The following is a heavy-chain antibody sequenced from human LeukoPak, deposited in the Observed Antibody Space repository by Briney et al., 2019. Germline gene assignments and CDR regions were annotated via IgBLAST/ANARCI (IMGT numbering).Heavy chain of an antibody. CDR1: GFTFSSYG. J-gene: IGHJ4*02. Sequence: GGSLRLSCAASGFTFSSYGMHRVRQAPGKGLEWAAVISYDGSNKYYADSVKGRFTISRDNSKNTLYLQMNSLRAEDTAVYYCAKVQKKRYCSGGSCYDLDYWGQGTLVTVSS. V-gene: IGHV3-30*18. CDR2: ISYDGSNK. D-gene: IGHD2-15*01. CDR3: AKVQKKRYCSGGSCYDLDY.